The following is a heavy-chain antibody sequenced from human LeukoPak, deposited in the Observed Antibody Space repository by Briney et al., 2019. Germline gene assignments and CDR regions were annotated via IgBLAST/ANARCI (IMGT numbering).Heavy chain of an antibody. CDR2: IRYDGSNK. D-gene: IGHD4/OR15-4a*01. V-gene: IGHV3-30*02. CDR1: GFTLSSYG. J-gene: IGHJ6*03. Sequence: GSPRPPCAAPGFTLSSYGMHRVRQAPGKGPGWGAFIRYDGSNKYYADSVKGRFTISRDNSKNTLYLQMNGLRAEDTAVYYCYLWCGDMDVWGKGTTVTVSS. CDR3: YLWCGDMDV.